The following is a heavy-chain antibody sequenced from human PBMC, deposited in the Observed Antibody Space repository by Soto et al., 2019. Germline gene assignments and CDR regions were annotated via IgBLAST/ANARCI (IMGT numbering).Heavy chain of an antibody. CDR1: GGSISSGDYY. CDR2: IYYSGST. Sequence: SETLSLTCTVSGGSISSGDYYWSWIRQPPGKGLEWIGYIYYSGSTYYNPSLKSRVTISVDTSKNQFSLKLSSVTAADTAVYYWARTQYQLLCCHDYWGQVTLVTVSS. D-gene: IGHD2-2*01. J-gene: IGHJ4*02. V-gene: IGHV4-30-4*01. CDR3: ARTQYQLLCCHDY.